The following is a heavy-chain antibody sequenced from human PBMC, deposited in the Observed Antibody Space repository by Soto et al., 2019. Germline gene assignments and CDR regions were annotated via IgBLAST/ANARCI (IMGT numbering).Heavy chain of an antibody. CDR2: ISPSGVNK. CDR1: GFTFSGYA. D-gene: IGHD1-26*01. V-gene: IGHV3-23*01. CDR3: TRGSSGTY. Sequence: GGSLRLSCAASGFTFSGYAMNWVRQAPRKGLEWVSTISPSGVNKDYADSVKGRFTISRDNSKNTFYLQMNSLTVEDTAIYYCTRGSSGTYWGQGTLVTVSS. J-gene: IGHJ4*02.